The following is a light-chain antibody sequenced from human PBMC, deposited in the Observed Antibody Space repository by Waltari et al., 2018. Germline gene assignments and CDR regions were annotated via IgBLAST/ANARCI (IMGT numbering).Light chain of an antibody. CDR1: SSNIGAGYA. CDR3: QSYDSSLSAFV. CDR2: GNN. Sequence: QSVLTQPPSVPGAPGQRVTIPCSGSSSNIGAGYAVPWYQQLPGTPPKLFIFGNNNRPSGVRDRFSGSKSGTSASLVISGLQAEDEADYYGQSYDSSLSAFVFGTGTKVTVL. J-gene: IGLJ1*01. V-gene: IGLV1-40*01.